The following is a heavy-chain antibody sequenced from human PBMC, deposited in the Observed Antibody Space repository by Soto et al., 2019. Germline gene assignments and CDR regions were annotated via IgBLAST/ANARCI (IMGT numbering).Heavy chain of an antibody. CDR2: IFANDEK. V-gene: IGHV2-26*01. CDR1: GFSLSYARMG. CDR3: ARPLGHYYYGMDV. Sequence: SGPTLMNPTETLPLTCTVSGFSLSYARMGVSWIRQPPGKALEWLAHIFANDEKSYSTSLKSRLTISKDTSKSQVVLTMTNMDPVDTATYYCARPLGHYYYGMDVWGQGTTVTVS. J-gene: IGHJ6*02.